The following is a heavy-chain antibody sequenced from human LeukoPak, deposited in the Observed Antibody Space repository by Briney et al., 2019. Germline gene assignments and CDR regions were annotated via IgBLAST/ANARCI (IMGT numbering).Heavy chain of an antibody. CDR3: ARQNIAVAGRGGFDP. J-gene: IGHJ5*02. Sequence: SETLSLTCTVSGGSISSYYWSWIRQPPGKGLEWIGYIYYSGSTNYNPSLKSRVTISLDTSKNQFSLKLSSVTTADTAVYYCARQNIAVAGRGGFDPSRQGTLVTVSS. V-gene: IGHV4-59*01. CDR2: IYYSGST. CDR1: GGSISSYY. D-gene: IGHD6-19*01.